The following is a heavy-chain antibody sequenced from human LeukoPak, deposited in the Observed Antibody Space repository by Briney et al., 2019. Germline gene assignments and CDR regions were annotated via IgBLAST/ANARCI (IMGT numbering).Heavy chain of an antibody. D-gene: IGHD5-18*01. J-gene: IGHJ4*02. V-gene: IGHV4-30-4*07. Sequence: SETLSLTCAVSGGSISSGGYSWSWLRQPPGTGMEFIAYIYYTGNTYFNPSLKSRVTISVDTSKNQFSLKLSSVTAADTAVYYCAKSSYSIFDYWGQGTLVTVSS. CDR2: IYYTGNT. CDR1: GGSISSGGYS. CDR3: AKSSYSIFDY.